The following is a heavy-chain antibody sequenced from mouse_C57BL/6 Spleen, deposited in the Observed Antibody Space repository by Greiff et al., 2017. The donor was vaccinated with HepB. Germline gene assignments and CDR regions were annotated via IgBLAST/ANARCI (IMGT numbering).Heavy chain of an antibody. CDR2: IYPGNSDT. V-gene: IGHV1-5*01. D-gene: IGHD1-1*01. CDR3: TRTGYGSSYWYFDV. J-gene: IGHJ1*03. CDR1: GYTFTSYW. Sequence: EVQLQQSGTVLARPGASVKMSCKTSGYTFTSYWMHWVKQRPGQGLEWIGAIYPGNSDTSYNQKFKGKAKLTAVTSASTAYMELSSLKNEDSAVYYCTRTGYGSSYWYFDVWGTGTTVTVSS.